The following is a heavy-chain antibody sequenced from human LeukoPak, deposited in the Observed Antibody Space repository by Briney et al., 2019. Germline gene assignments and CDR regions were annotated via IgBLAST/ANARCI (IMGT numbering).Heavy chain of an antibody. J-gene: IGHJ6*02. D-gene: IGHD3-10*01. CDR2: IIPIFGIA. V-gene: IGHV1-69*04. CDR1: GGTFSSYA. CDR3: AREVYGSGSYSGMDV. Sequence: SSVKVSFKASGGTFSSYAISWVRQPPAQGLEWMGSIIPIFGIANYAHTFQGRVTITADKSTSTAYMELSSLRSEDTAVYYCAREVYGSGSYSGMDVWGQGTTVTVS.